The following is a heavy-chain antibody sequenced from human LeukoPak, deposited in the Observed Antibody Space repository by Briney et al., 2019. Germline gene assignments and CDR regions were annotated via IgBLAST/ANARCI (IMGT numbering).Heavy chain of an antibody. V-gene: IGHV3-21*01. CDR1: GFTFSSYE. D-gene: IGHD4-17*01. CDR2: ISSSSSYI. CDR3: AMYYGDYVFSY. J-gene: IGHJ4*02. Sequence: GGSLRLSCAASGFTFSSYEMNWVRQAPGKGLEWVSSISSSSSYIYYADSVKGRFTISRDNAKNSLYLQMNSLRAEDTAVYYCAMYYGDYVFSYWGQGTLVTVSS.